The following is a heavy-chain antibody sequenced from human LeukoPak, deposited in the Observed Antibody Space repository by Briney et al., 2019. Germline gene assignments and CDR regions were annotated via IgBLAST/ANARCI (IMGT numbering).Heavy chain of an antibody. CDR2: ISAYNGNT. CDR3: ARAGYSSSWYVDYWFDP. Sequence: ASVKVSCKASGYTFTSYGISWVRQAPGQGLEWMGWISAYNGNTNYAQKLQGRATMTTDTSTSTAYMELRSLRSDDTAVYYCARAGYSSSWYVDYWFDPWGQGTLVTVSS. CDR1: GYTFTSYG. V-gene: IGHV1-18*01. D-gene: IGHD6-13*01. J-gene: IGHJ5*02.